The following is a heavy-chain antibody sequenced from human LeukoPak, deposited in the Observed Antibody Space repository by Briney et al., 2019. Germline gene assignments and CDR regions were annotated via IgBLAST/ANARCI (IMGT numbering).Heavy chain of an antibody. CDR2: IYIGDSDT. D-gene: IGHD3-10*01. V-gene: IGHV5-51*01. CDR1: GDSFTTNW. CDR3: ARGYGYGTFYNGHFDY. Sequence: GESLKISCEGSGDSFTTNWIAWVRQMPGKGLEWMGIIYIGDSDTKYSPSFQGQVTISADKSISTAYLLWSSLKASDTAMYYCARGYGYGTFYNGHFDYWGQGTLVTVSS. J-gene: IGHJ4*02.